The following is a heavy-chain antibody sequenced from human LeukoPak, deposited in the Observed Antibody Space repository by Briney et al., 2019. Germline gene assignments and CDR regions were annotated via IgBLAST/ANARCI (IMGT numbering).Heavy chain of an antibody. CDR3: ARDPVCSSTSCYGDY. CDR2: IWYDGSNK. Sequence: HPGGSLRLSCAASGFTFSSYGMHWVRQAPGKGLEWVAVIWYDGSNKYYADSVKGRFTISRDNSKNTLYLQMDSLRAEDTAVYYCARDPVCSSTSCYGDYWGQGTLVTVSS. J-gene: IGHJ4*02. D-gene: IGHD2-2*01. V-gene: IGHV3-33*01. CDR1: GFTFSSYG.